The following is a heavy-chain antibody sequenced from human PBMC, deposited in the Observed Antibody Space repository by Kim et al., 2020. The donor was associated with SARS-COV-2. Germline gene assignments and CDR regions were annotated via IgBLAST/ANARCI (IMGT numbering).Heavy chain of an antibody. J-gene: IGHJ6*01. CDR3: ARQSYGVPVYYYYYGMDV. CDR1: GYTFTNYW. CDR2: VFPGDSAT. V-gene: IGHV5-51*01. D-gene: IGHD4-17*01. Sequence: GESLKISCEASGYTFTNYWIGWVRQMPGKGLEWLGIVFPGDSATRYSPSFQGQVTISADKSINTAYLRWSSLEASDSAIYYCARQSYGVPVYYYYYGMDV.